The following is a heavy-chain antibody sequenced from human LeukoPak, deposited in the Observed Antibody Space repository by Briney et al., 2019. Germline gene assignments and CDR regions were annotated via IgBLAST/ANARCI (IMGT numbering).Heavy chain of an antibody. CDR1: GGTFSSYA. V-gene: IGHV1-69*01. J-gene: IGHJ3*02. Sequence: ASVKVSRQASGGTFSSYAISWVRQAPGQGLEWMGGIIPIFGTANYAQKFQGRVTITADESTSTASMELSSLRAEDTAVYYCARVWRGSPYALDIWGQGTMVTV. CDR2: IIPIFGTA. D-gene: IGHD3-3*01. CDR3: ARVWRGSPYALDI.